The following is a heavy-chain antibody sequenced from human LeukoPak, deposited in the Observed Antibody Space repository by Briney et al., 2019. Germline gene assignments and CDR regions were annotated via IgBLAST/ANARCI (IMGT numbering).Heavy chain of an antibody. Sequence: SGPTLVKPTQTLTLTCTFSGFSLSTSGMCVSWIRQPPGKALEWLARIDWDDDKYYSTSLKTRLTISKDTSKNQVVPTMTNMDPVGTATYYCARIVWGQQLVPPLYYYYGMDVWGQGTTVTVSS. V-gene: IGHV2-70*11. D-gene: IGHD6-13*01. CDR3: ARIVWGQQLVPPLYYYYGMDV. CDR2: IDWDDDK. J-gene: IGHJ6*02. CDR1: GFSLSTSGMC.